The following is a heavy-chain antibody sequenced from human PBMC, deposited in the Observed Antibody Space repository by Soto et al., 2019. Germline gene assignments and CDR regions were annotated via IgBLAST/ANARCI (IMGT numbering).Heavy chain of an antibody. V-gene: IGHV2-5*02. Sequence: QITLKESGPTLVKPTQTLTLTCTFSGFSLSTSGVGVDWIRQPPGKALEWLALIYWDDDKRYSPSLKSRLTITKDTSKNQVVLTMTNMDPVDTTTYYCALTFYRSGSYYNVRWFDPWGQGTLVTVSS. J-gene: IGHJ5*02. D-gene: IGHD3-10*01. CDR2: IYWDDDK. CDR3: ALTFYRSGSYYNVRWFDP. CDR1: GFSLSTSGVG.